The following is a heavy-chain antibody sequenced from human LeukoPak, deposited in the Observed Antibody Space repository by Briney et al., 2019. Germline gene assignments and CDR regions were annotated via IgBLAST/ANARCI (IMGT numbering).Heavy chain of an antibody. D-gene: IGHD2-15*01. CDR1: GGTFSSYA. Sequence: GASVTVSCKASGGTFSSYAISWVRQAPGQGLEWMGGIIPIFGTANYAQKFQGRVTITTDESTSTAYMELSSLRSKDTAVYYCARYIQWSLTSWFDPSGQGTLVTAS. J-gene: IGHJ5*02. V-gene: IGHV1-69*05. CDR2: IIPIFGTA. CDR3: ARYIQWSLTSWFDP.